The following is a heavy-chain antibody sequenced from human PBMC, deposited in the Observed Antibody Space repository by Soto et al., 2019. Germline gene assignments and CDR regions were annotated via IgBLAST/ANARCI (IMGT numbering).Heavy chain of an antibody. V-gene: IGHV1-69*01. CDR3: ASPVPLIAARPNYYGMDV. J-gene: IGHJ6*02. Sequence: QVQLVQSGAEVKKPGSSVKVSCKASGGTFSSYAISWVRQAPGQGLEWMGGIIPIFGTANYAQKFQGRVTITADEYTSTAYMELSSVRSEDTAVYYCASPVPLIAARPNYYGMDVWGQGTTVTVSS. CDR1: GGTFSSYA. CDR2: IIPIFGTA. D-gene: IGHD6-6*01.